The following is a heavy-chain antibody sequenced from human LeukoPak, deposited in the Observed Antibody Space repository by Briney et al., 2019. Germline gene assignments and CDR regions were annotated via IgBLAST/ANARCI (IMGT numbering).Heavy chain of an antibody. CDR1: GYSISSGYY. J-gene: IGHJ3*02. CDR3: ARDRTAFDI. Sequence: SETLSLTCTVSGYSISSGYYWSWIRQPPGKGLEWIGSIYHSGSTYYNPSLKSRVTISVDTSKNQFSLKLSSVTAADTAVYYCARDRTAFDIWGQGTMVTVSS. CDR2: IYHSGST. D-gene: IGHD1-14*01. V-gene: IGHV4-38-2*02.